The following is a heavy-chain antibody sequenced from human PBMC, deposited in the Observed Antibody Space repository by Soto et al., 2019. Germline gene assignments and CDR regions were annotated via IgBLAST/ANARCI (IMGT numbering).Heavy chain of an antibody. D-gene: IGHD4-17*01. CDR2: ISYDGSNK. CDR1: GFTFGSYG. Sequence: QVQLVESGGGVVQPGRSLRLSCAASGFTFGSYGMHWVRQAPGKGLEWVAVISYDGSNKYYADSVKGRFTISRDNSKNTLYLQMNSLRAEDTAVYYCAKSMTTVTRIFDYWGQGTLVTVSS. V-gene: IGHV3-30*18. CDR3: AKSMTTVTRIFDY. J-gene: IGHJ4*02.